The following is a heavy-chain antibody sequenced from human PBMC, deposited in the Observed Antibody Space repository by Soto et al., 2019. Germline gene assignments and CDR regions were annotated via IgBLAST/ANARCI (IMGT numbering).Heavy chain of an antibody. CDR3: ARFFSPXYDFWSGSYPPDYSMDV. Sequence: HPGGSLRLSCAASGFSLNYHEMKWVRQAPGKGLEWVAYMSRSGSSVKYADSVKGRFTISTDNAKTYLFLQMHSLRVEDTAVYYCARFFSPXYDFWSGSYPPDYSMDVWGPGTTVTVSS. J-gene: IGHJ6*02. CDR2: MSRSGSSV. D-gene: IGHD3-3*01. V-gene: IGHV3-48*03. CDR1: GFSLNYHE.